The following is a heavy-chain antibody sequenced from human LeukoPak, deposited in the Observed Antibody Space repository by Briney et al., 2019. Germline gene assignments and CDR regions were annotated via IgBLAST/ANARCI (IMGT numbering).Heavy chain of an antibody. D-gene: IGHD2-15*01. J-gene: IGHJ4*02. CDR2: INWNSGSI. Sequence: GGSLRLSCAASGFSFNEYAMHWVRQAPGKGLEWVSGINWNSGSIGYADSVKGRFTTSRDNANNSLYLQMNSLRAEDTALYYCAKDLPRYCSGGSCYSGFDYWGQGTLVTVSS. V-gene: IGHV3-9*01. CDR3: AKDLPRYCSGGSCYSGFDY. CDR1: GFSFNEYA.